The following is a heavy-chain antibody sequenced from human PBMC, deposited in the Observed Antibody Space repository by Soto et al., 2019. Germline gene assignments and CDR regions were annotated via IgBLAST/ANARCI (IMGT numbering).Heavy chain of an antibody. CDR3: ARAGTGCSGGSCYPAYYMDV. D-gene: IGHD2-15*01. CDR2: IIPILGIA. Sequence: SVKVSCKASGGTFSSYTISWVRQAPGQGLEWMGRIIPILGIANYAQKFQGRVTITADKSTSTAYMELSSLRSEDTAVYYCARAGTGCSGGSCYPAYYMDVWGKGTTVTVSS. CDR1: GGTFSSYT. J-gene: IGHJ6*03. V-gene: IGHV1-69*02.